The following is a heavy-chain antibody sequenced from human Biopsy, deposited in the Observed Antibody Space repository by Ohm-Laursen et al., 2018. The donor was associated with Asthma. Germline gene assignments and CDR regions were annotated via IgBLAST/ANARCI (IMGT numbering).Heavy chain of an antibody. D-gene: IGHD3-9*01. CDR3: ARTYYDFLTGQVKDGFDM. J-gene: IGHJ3*02. CDR2: MNPNSGNT. V-gene: IGHV1-8*01. CDR1: GYTFINND. Sequence: EPSVKVSCKASGYTFINNDINWVRQAAGQGLEWMGWMNPNSGNTGYAQKFHGRVTMTRDTSINTVYMELSSLRSEDTAVYYCARTYYDFLTGQVKDGFDMWGQGTMATVSS.